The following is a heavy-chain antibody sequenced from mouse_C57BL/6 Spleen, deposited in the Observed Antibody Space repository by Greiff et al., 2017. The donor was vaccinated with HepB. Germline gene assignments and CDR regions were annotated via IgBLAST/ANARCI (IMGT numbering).Heavy chain of an antibody. D-gene: IGHD2-10*01. Sequence: VQLQQSGAELVRPGASVTLSCKASGYTFTDYEMHWVKQTPVHGLEWIGAIDPETGGTAYNQKFKGKAILTADNSYSTAYMELRSLTSEDSDVYYCTTYYGTGGFAYWGQVTLVTVSA. CDR2: IDPETGGT. J-gene: IGHJ3*01. V-gene: IGHV1-15*01. CDR1: GYTFTDYE. CDR3: TTYYGTGGFAY.